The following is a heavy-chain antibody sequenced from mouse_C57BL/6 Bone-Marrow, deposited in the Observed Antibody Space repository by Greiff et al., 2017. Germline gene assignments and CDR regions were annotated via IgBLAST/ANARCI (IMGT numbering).Heavy chain of an antibody. D-gene: IGHD2-5*01. Sequence: QVQLQQSGPELVKPGASVKISCKASGYAFSSSWMNWVKQRPGKGLEWIGWIYPGAGDTSYNGKVKGKATLTAYKSTSTAIMQRSRLAAEDSAVYFCSRWSNYVTWFAYWGQGTMVTVSA. V-gene: IGHV1-82*01. CDR3: SRWSNYVTWFAY. CDR2: IYPGAGDT. J-gene: IGHJ3*01. CDR1: GYAFSSSW.